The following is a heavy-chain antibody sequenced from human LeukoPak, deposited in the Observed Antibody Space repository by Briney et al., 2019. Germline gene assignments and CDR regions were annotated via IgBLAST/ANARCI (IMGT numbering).Heavy chain of an antibody. V-gene: IGHV3-9*01. CDR2: ISWNSGSI. CDR1: GFTFDDYA. D-gene: IGHD3-10*01. CDR3: AKDYGSGSPFDY. Sequence: GGSLRLSCAASGFTFDDYAMHWVRQAPGKGLEWVSGISWNSGSIGYADSVKGRFTISRDNAKNSLYLQMNSLRAEDTALYYCAKDYGSGSPFDYWGQGALVTVSS. J-gene: IGHJ4*02.